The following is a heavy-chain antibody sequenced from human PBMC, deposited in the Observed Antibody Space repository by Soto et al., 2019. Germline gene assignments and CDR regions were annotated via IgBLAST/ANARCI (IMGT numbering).Heavy chain of an antibody. CDR1: SFALCDYS. J-gene: IGHJ4*02. V-gene: IGHV3-48*02. Sequence: EVQLVESGGGSVQRGGSLRLSCAVSSFALCDYSINWVRQAPGKGLEWISYISATGATIYYADSVRGRFTISRDIAKNSVFLQMSSLRDEDTAVYYCARDLTDYAGYYFDYWGQGTLVTVSS. CDR2: ISATGATI. CDR3: ARDLTDYAGYYFDY. D-gene: IGHD4-17*01.